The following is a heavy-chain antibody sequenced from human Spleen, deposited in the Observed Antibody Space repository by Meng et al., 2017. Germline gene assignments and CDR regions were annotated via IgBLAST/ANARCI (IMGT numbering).Heavy chain of an antibody. J-gene: IGHJ3*02. CDR2: IYWNGDK. CDR3: AHSRDRTGWNHDAFDI. Sequence: SGPTLVTPTQTLTLTCSFSGFSLSASGVGVGWIRRPPGKALEWLALIYWNGDKRYSPSLNTRLTVTKDTSENHVVLRRTNMDPENTATYYCAHSRDRTGWNHDAFDIWGQGTRVTVSS. D-gene: IGHD6-19*01. CDR1: GFSLSASGVG. V-gene: IGHV2-5*01.